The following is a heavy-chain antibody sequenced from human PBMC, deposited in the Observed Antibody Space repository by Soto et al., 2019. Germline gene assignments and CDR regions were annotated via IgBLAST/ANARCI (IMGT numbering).Heavy chain of an antibody. V-gene: IGHV1-18*01. Sequence: GASVKVSCKASGYTFTSYGISWVRQAPGQGLEWMGWISAYNGNTNYAQKLQGRVTMTTDTSTSTAYMELRSLRSDDTAVYYCARDLGHSYANDDWFDPWGQGTLVTVSS. D-gene: IGHD5-18*01. J-gene: IGHJ5*02. CDR1: GYTFTSYG. CDR3: ARDLGHSYANDDWFDP. CDR2: ISAYNGNT.